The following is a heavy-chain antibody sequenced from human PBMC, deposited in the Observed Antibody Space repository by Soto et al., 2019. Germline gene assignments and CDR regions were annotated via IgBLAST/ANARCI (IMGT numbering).Heavy chain of an antibody. Sequence: PGGSLRLSCSASTFTFSASAMYWVRQAPGKGLEYVSVISYNGGRTYYADSVKGRFTISRDNSKNTVFLQMSSLRGEDTAVYYCVKGPSQGSSVFGPLDFWGQGTLVTVSS. V-gene: IGHV3-64D*06. CDR3: VKGPSQGSSVFGPLDF. J-gene: IGHJ4*02. D-gene: IGHD3-3*01. CDR2: ISYNGGRT. CDR1: TFTFSASA.